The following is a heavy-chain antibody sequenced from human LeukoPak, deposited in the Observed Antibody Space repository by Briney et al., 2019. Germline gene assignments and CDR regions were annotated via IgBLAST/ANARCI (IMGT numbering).Heavy chain of an antibody. D-gene: IGHD2-2*02. CDR1: GYTFTSYD. CDR3: ARGTVVVPAAIVYYYYGMDV. CDR2: MYPNSGNT. Sequence: ASVKVSCKASGYTFTSYDINWVRQATGQGLEWMGWMYPNSGNTGYAQKFQGRVTMTRNTSISTAYMELSSLRSEDTAVYYCARGTVVVPAAIVYYYYGMDVWGQGTTVTVSS. V-gene: IGHV1-8*01. J-gene: IGHJ6*02.